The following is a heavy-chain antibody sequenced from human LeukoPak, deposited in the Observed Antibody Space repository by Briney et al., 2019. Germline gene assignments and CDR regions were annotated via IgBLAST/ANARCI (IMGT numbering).Heavy chain of an antibody. J-gene: IGHJ4*02. CDR1: GYTFVIHG. CDR3: ARVGGYGSGENDS. Sequence: ASVRVSYRASGYTFVIHGLSWVRQAPGQGREGMGWISPYNGNTRYAQNFQGRLTMTTDTSASTAYMELRSLKYDDTAFYYCARVGGYGSGENDSWGQGTLVTVSS. V-gene: IGHV1-18*01. CDR2: ISPYNGNT. D-gene: IGHD3-10*01.